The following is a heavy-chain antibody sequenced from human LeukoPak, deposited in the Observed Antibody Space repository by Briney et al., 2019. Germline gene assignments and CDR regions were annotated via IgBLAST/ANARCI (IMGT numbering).Heavy chain of an antibody. CDR2: INWNGGST. V-gene: IGHV3-20*04. D-gene: IGHD3-16*01. Sequence: RPGGSLRLSCAASGFSLDDYDMSWVRQAPGKGLEWVSGINWNGGSTGYADSVKGRFTISRDNAKNSLYLQMSGLRAEDTALYYCAREEGGYFDYWGQGTLVTVSS. CDR1: GFSLDDYD. CDR3: AREEGGYFDY. J-gene: IGHJ4*02.